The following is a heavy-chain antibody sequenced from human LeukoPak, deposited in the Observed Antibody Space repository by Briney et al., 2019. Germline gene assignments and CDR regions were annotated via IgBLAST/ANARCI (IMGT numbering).Heavy chain of an antibody. CDR1: GFSFSNYG. Sequence: GGSLRLSCTASGFTSGFSFSNYGMHWVRQAPGKGLEWVAFIRHDESVKHYAESVKGRFTISRDNFKKTLSLQMNSLRPDDTALYYCARFSYGDYVAWGQGTLVTVSS. D-gene: IGHD4-17*01. J-gene: IGHJ5*02. CDR2: IRHDESVK. V-gene: IGHV3-30*02. CDR3: ARFSYGDYVA.